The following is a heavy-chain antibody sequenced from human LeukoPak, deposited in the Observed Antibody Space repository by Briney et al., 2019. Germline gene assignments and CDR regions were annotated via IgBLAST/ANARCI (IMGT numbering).Heavy chain of an antibody. CDR2: INYSGST. Sequence: SEILSLTCTVSGGSISSQYWSWIRQPPGKGLEWIGYINYSGSTDYNPSLKSRVTISVDTSKNQFSLKVSSVTAAATAVYYCAREYSSSWSVDYFDYWGQGTLVTVSS. CDR3: AREYSSSWSVDYFDY. J-gene: IGHJ4*02. D-gene: IGHD6-13*01. V-gene: IGHV4-59*11. CDR1: GGSISSQY.